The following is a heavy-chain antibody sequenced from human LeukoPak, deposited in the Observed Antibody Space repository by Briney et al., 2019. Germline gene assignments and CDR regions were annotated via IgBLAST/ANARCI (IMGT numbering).Heavy chain of an antibody. CDR2: IKQDGSEK. V-gene: IGHV3-7*01. CDR3: ARDSAGNDY. D-gene: IGHD6-13*01. CDR1: GFTFSTYW. Sequence: GSLRLSCEASGFTFSTYWMSWVRQAPGKGLEWVANIKQDGSEKYYVDSVKDRFTISRDNAKNSLYLQMNSLRAEDTAMYYCARDSAGNDYWGQGTLVTVSS. J-gene: IGHJ4*02.